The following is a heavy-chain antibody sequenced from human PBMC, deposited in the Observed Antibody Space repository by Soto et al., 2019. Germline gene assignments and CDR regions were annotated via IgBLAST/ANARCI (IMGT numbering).Heavy chain of an antibody. CDR3: TTYSSGWY. Sequence: PGGSLRLSCTASGFTFSNYAMNWVRQGPGKGLEWVGRIKSKTDGGTTEYTAPVKGRFTISRDDSKNTLYLQMNSLKTEDTAVYFCTTYSSGWYWGQGTLVTVSS. D-gene: IGHD6-19*01. J-gene: IGHJ4*02. V-gene: IGHV3-15*01. CDR1: GFTFSNYA. CDR2: IKSKTDGGTT.